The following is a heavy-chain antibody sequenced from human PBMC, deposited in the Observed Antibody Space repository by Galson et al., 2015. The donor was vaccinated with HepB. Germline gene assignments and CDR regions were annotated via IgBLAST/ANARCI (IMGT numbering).Heavy chain of an antibody. J-gene: IGHJ4*02. V-gene: IGHV1-69*02. CDR1: GYTLTELS. Sequence: SVKASCKVSGYTLTELSMHWVRQAPGQGLEWMGRIIPILGIANYAQKFQGRVTITADKSTSTAYMELSSLRSEDTAVYYCVVVVTAEDGDYWGQGTLVTVSS. CDR3: VVVVTAEDGDY. CDR2: IIPILGIA. D-gene: IGHD2-21*02.